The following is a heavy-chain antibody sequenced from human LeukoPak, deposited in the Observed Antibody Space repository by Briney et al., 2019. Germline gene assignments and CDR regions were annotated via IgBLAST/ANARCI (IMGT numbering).Heavy chain of an antibody. D-gene: IGHD1-1*01. CDR1: GYSISSGYY. CDR2: VYHSGST. CDR3: ASSTAVVKYKKFQE. Sequence: SETLPLTCGVSGYSISSGYYWGWLRQPPGKGLEWIGTVYHSGSTYQNPSLKSRVTISVDTSKNQFSLKLTSVTAADTAVYFCASSTAVVKYKKFQEWGQGTLVTVSS. J-gene: IGHJ1*01. V-gene: IGHV4-38-2*01.